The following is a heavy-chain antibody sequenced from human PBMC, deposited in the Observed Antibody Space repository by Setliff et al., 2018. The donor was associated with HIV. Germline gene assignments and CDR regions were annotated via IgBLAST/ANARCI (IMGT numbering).Heavy chain of an antibody. CDR3: ASGKNYIFWSGYFGMDV. D-gene: IGHD3-3*01. V-gene: IGHV3-7*01. J-gene: IGHJ6*02. CDR2: IKPDGSAK. Sequence: ETLSLTCAVYGGSFSGYYWNWVRQVPGKGLEWVANIKPDGSAKNYVDFVKGRFTISRDNAKNTLYLQMGSLRGDDMAVYYCASGKNYIFWSGYFGMDVWGQGTTVTVSS. CDR1: GGSFSGYY.